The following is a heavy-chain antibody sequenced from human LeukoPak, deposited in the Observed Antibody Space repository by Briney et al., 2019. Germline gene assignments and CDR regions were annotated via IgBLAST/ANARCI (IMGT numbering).Heavy chain of an antibody. CDR2: INPKSGAT. D-gene: IGHD3-9*01. V-gene: IGHV1-2*02. J-gene: IGHJ3*02. CDR1: GYIFTVYY. CDR3: ARALYNGFDWTAPDM. Sequence: AASEKVSCKASGYIFTVYYIHWVRQAPGQGPEWMGWINPKSGATKYEQKFKGRVSMTRDSSSSTAYMELARLRSDDTAVYYCARALYNGFDWTAPDMWGHGTLVTVSS.